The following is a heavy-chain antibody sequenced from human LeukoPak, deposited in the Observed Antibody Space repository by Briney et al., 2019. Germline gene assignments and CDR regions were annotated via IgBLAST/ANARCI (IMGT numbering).Heavy chain of an antibody. Sequence: PGGSLTLSCAASGFTFGSYWMHWVRQAPGKGLVWVSRINSDGSSTNYADFVKGRFTIARDNDKKTLYMQMNSPTVEETALYSCARDAEVGSPFDYWGQGSLVTVSS. D-gene: IGHD1-26*01. CDR1: GFTFGSYW. V-gene: IGHV3-74*01. CDR3: ARDAEVGSPFDY. CDR2: INSDGSST. J-gene: IGHJ4*02.